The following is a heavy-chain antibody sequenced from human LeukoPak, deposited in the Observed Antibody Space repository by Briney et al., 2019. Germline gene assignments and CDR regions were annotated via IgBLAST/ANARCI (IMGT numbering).Heavy chain of an antibody. CDR2: INPSGGST. J-gene: IGHJ4*02. CDR1: GYTFTSYY. CDR3: ASAHYCGGDCYSDY. D-gene: IGHD2-21*02. V-gene: IGHV1-46*01. Sequence: GGSLRLSCAASGYTFTSYYMHWVRQAPGQGLEWMGIINPSGGSTSYAQKFQGRVTMTRDMSTSTVYMELSSLRSEDTAVYYCASAHYCGGDCYSDYWGQGTLVTVSS.